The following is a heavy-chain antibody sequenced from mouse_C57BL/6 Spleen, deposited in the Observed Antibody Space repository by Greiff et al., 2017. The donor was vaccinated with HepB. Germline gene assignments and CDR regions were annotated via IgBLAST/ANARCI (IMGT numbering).Heavy chain of an antibody. V-gene: IGHV3-6*01. Sequence: DVQLQESGPGLVKPSQSLSLTCSVPGYSITSGYYWNWIRQFPGNKLEWMGYISYDGSNNYNPSLKNRISITRDTSKNQFFLKLNSVTTEDTATYYCALTTVVAPDYWGQGTTLTVSS. CDR2: ISYDGSN. J-gene: IGHJ2*01. D-gene: IGHD1-1*01. CDR3: ALTTVVAPDY. CDR1: GYSITSGYY.